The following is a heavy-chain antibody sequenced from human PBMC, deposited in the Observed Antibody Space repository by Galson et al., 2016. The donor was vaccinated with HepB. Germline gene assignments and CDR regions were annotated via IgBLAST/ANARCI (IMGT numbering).Heavy chain of an antibody. D-gene: IGHD1-20*01. CDR2: IKSKSSGGTA. Sequence: SLRLSCATSGFNFNDAWLSWVRQGPGKGLEWVGRIKSKSSGGTADYGAPVKGRFTISRDDSKKTLYLQMNSLETADTGTYYCTTGVTGGVASWGQGTPVTVSS. CDR3: TTGVTGGVAS. J-gene: IGHJ4*02. CDR1: GFNFNDAW. V-gene: IGHV3-15*01.